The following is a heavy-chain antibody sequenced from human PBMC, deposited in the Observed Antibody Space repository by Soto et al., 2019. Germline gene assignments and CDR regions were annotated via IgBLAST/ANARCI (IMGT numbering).Heavy chain of an antibody. CDR2: IVVGSGNT. Sequence: SVKVSCKASGFTFTSSAVQWVRQARGQRLEWIGWIVVGSGNTNYAQKFQERVTITRDMSTSTAYMELSSLRSEDTAVYYCVQRGYYSRGAFDIWGQGTMVPVSS. J-gene: IGHJ3*02. V-gene: IGHV1-58*01. CDR3: VQRGYYSRGAFDI. CDR1: GFTFTSSA. D-gene: IGHD3-22*01.